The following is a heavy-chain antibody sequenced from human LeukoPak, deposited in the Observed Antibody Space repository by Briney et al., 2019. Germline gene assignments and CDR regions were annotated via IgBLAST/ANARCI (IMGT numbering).Heavy chain of an antibody. Sequence: GGSLRLSCAASGFTFSSYSMNWVRQAPGKGLEWVSAISGSGGSTYYADSVKGRFTISRDNSKNTLYLQMNSLRAEDTAVYYCAKAGMGVATIYYFDYWGQGTLVTVSS. CDR3: AKAGMGVATIYYFDY. CDR2: ISGSGGST. CDR1: GFTFSSYS. J-gene: IGHJ4*02. D-gene: IGHD5-12*01. V-gene: IGHV3-23*01.